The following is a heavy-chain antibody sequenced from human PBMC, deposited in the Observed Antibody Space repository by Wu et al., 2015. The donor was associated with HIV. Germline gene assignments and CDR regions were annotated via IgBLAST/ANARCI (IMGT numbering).Heavy chain of an antibody. D-gene: IGHD3-16*01. Sequence: QVQVVQSGAEVKKPGSSVKVSCKVSGGTFTRYAIHWVRQAPGQGLEWMGWISPYNGNTNYVKKFKDRFTMTADTSTNTAYMELRSLRSDDTASYYCARFELMVTFGGVTPNSYHFDNWGQGTLVTVSS. CDR1: GGTFTRYA. J-gene: IGHJ4*02. V-gene: IGHV1-18*01. CDR2: ISPYNGNT. CDR3: ARFELMVTFGGVTPNSYHFDN.